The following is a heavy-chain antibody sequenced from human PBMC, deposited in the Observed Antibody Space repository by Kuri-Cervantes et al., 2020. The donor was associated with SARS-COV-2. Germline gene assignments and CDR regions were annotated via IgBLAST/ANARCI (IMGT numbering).Heavy chain of an antibody. CDR3: ARNWGRYYFDY. V-gene: IGHV4-38-2*01. D-gene: IGHD7-27*01. Sequence: SQTLSLTCAVSGYSISSGYYWGWIRQPPGKGLEWIGSIYHSGSTYYNPSLKSRVIISVDTSKNQFSLQLNSVTAADTAVYYCARNWGRYYFDYWGQGTLVTVSS. CDR1: GYSISSGYY. J-gene: IGHJ4*02. CDR2: IYHSGST.